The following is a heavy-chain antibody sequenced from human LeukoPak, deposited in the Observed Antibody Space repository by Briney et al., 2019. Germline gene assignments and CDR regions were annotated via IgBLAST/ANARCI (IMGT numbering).Heavy chain of an antibody. CDR1: GFTFSSYA. V-gene: IGHV3-23*01. CDR2: ISGSGGST. J-gene: IGHJ4*02. Sequence: AGGSLRLSCAASGFTFSSYAMSWVRQAPGKGLEWVSAISGSGGSTYYADSVKGRFTVYRDNFKNKLYLQMNSLRAEDTAVYYCAKDSFTIFGVVNYFDYWGQGTLVTVSS. D-gene: IGHD3-3*01. CDR3: AKDSFTIFGVVNYFDY.